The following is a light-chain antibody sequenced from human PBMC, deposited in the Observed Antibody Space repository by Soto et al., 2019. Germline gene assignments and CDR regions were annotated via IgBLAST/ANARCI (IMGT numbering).Light chain of an antibody. CDR1: SSDVGSYNL. J-gene: IGLJ2*01. Sequence: QSVLTQPASVSGSPGQSITISCTGTSSDVGSYNLVSWYQQHPGKAPKLMIYEGSKRPSGVSNRFSGSKSGNSASLTISGLQAEDEAYYYCCSYAGSSIFVVFGGGTKLTVL. CDR2: EGS. CDR3: CSYAGSSIFVV. V-gene: IGLV2-23*03.